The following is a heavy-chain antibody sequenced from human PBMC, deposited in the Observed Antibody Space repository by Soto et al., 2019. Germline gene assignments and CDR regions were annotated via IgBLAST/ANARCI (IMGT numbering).Heavy chain of an antibody. J-gene: IGHJ4*02. CDR2: VSYDGSNR. CDR1: GFTFNSYV. Sequence: GGSLRLSCAASGFTFNSYVMHGLRQAPGKGLGWVAVVSYDGSNRYYAASVKGRFAISRDNSKNTLYLQMNSLRAEDTAIYHCVRDRSSFYCSGSSCSIDPHFDFWGQGALVTVSS. D-gene: IGHD2-2*01. V-gene: IGHV3-30*09. CDR3: VRDRSSFYCSGSSCSIDPHFDF.